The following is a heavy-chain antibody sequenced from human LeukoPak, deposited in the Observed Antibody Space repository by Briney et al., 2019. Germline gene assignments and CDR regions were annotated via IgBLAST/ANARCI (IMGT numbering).Heavy chain of an antibody. J-gene: IGHJ5*02. Sequence: ASVKVSCKASGYTFTSYAMNWVRQAPGQGLEWMGWINTNTGNPTYAQGFTGRVVFSLDTSVSTAYLQISSLKAEDTAVYYCARDSGLLWFGELLSGVRFDPWGQGTLVTVSS. V-gene: IGHV7-4-1*02. CDR1: GYTFTSYA. CDR3: ARDSGLLWFGELLSGVRFDP. CDR2: INTNTGNP. D-gene: IGHD3-10*01.